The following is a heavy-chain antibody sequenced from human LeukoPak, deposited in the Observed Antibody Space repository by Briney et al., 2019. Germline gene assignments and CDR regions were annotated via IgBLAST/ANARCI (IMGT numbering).Heavy chain of an antibody. Sequence: PSETLSLTCTVSGGSISSSNYYWGWIRQPPGKGLEWIGRIYYSGSTYYNPSLKSRVTMSVDTSKNQFSLKLSSVTAADTAVYYCARHRAGLEWFDPWGQGALVTVSS. CDR3: ARHRAGLEWFDP. J-gene: IGHJ5*02. D-gene: IGHD3-3*01. V-gene: IGHV4-39*01. CDR2: IYYSGST. CDR1: GGSISSSNYY.